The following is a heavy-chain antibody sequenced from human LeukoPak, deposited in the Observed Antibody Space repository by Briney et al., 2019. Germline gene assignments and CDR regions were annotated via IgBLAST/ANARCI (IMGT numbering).Heavy chain of an antibody. Sequence: GGSLRLSCAASGFTVSSNYMSWVRQAPGKGLEWVSLIYTGGSTSYADSVKGRFTVSRDNSKNTLYLQMNSLRAEDTAVYYCARTDYYGSGHHDYWGQGTLVTVSS. J-gene: IGHJ4*02. D-gene: IGHD3-10*01. V-gene: IGHV3-66*01. CDR3: ARTDYYGSGHHDY. CDR1: GFTVSSNY. CDR2: IYTGGST.